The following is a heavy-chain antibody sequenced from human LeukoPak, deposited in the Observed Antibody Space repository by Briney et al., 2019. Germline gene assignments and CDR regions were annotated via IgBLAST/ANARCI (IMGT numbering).Heavy chain of an antibody. CDR3: ARQGDHNWFDP. Sequence: SETLSLTCAVYGGSFSGYYWSWIRQPPEKGLEWVAFMYYTGSPKYNPSLQSRVTISVDTSKNQLSLRLSSVTAADTAVYYCARQGDHNWFDPWGQGTLVTVSS. V-gene: IGHV4-59*08. CDR2: MYYTGSP. J-gene: IGHJ5*02. CDR1: GGSFSGYY. D-gene: IGHD3-16*01.